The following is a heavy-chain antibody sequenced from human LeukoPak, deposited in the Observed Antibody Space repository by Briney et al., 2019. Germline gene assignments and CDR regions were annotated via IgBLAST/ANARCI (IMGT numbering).Heavy chain of an antibody. CDR1: GGSISSSSYS. V-gene: IGHV4-39*01. Sequence: PSETLSLTCTVSGGSISSSSYSWGWIRQPPGKGLEWIGSIYYSGSTYYNPSLKSRVTISVDTSKNQFSLKLSSVTAADTAVYYCARHALPHYYDSSGYAVDYWGQGTLVTVSS. CDR2: IYYSGST. D-gene: IGHD3-22*01. J-gene: IGHJ4*02. CDR3: ARHALPHYYDSSGYAVDY.